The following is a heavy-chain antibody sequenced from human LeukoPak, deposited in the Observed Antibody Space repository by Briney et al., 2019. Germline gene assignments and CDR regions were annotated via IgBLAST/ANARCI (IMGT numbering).Heavy chain of an antibody. V-gene: IGHV4-61*01. J-gene: IGHJ5*02. Sequence: SETLSLTCTVSGGSVNSGSYYWNRIRQPPGKGLEWIGYISYSGSTNYNPSVKSRVTISVDTSKNQFSLKLSSVTAADTAVYYCARESPYYGSGSRDNWFDPWGQATLVTVSS. CDR1: GGSVNSGSYY. D-gene: IGHD3-10*01. CDR2: ISYSGST. CDR3: ARESPYYGSGSRDNWFDP.